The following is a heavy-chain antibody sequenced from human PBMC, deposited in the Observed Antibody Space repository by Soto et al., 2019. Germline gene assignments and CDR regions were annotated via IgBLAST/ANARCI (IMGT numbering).Heavy chain of an antibody. Sequence: GGSLRLSCAASGFTFSSYAMSWVRQAPGKGLEWVSAIRGSGGSTYYADSVKGRFTISRDNSKNTLYLQMNSLRAEDTAVYYCAKDRLWFGESEFDYWGQGTLVTVSS. D-gene: IGHD3-10*01. V-gene: IGHV3-23*01. J-gene: IGHJ4*02. CDR3: AKDRLWFGESEFDY. CDR2: IRGSGGST. CDR1: GFTFSSYA.